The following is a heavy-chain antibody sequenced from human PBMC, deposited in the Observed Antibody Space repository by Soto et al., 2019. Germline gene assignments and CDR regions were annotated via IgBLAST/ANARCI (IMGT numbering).Heavy chain of an antibody. J-gene: IGHJ4*02. V-gene: IGHV4-59*08. Sequence: PSETLSLTCTVSGGSISSYYWSWIRQPPGKGLEWIGYIYYSGSTYYNPSLKSRVTISVDTSKNHFSLKLSSVTAADTAVYYCARVPYYYGSGSYLYYFDYWGQGTLVTVSS. D-gene: IGHD3-10*01. CDR2: IYYSGST. CDR1: GGSISSYY. CDR3: ARVPYYYGSGSYLYYFDY.